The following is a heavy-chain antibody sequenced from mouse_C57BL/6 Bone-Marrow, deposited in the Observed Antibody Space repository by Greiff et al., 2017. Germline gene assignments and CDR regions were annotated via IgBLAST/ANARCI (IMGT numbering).Heavy chain of an antibody. CDR3: TTLLLPWLRRRDY. CDR1: GFNIKDYY. D-gene: IGHD2-2*01. J-gene: IGHJ2*01. CDR2: IDPEDGDT. V-gene: IGHV14-1*01. Sequence: VQLQQSGAELVRPGASVKLSCTASGFNIKDYYMHWVKQRPEQGLEWIGRIDPEDGDTEYAPQFPGKATRTAATSSNTSYLQLSSLTSEDTAVYYCTTLLLPWLRRRDYWGQGTTLTVSS.